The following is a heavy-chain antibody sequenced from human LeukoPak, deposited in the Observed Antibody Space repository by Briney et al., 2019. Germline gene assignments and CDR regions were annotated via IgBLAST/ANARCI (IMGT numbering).Heavy chain of an antibody. D-gene: IGHD1-1*01. J-gene: IGHJ3*02. V-gene: IGHV4-4*07. CDR1: GVSTSRYY. CDR3: ARGNADDDAFDI. Sequence: SETLSLTCTVSGVSTSRYYWSWIRQPAGKGLEWIGRIYTYGYTADIMHLNPSLMSRVTMSIEPSKNQFSLKLHSVTAADTALYYCARGNADDDAFDIWGPGTMVTVSS. CDR2: IYTYGYT.